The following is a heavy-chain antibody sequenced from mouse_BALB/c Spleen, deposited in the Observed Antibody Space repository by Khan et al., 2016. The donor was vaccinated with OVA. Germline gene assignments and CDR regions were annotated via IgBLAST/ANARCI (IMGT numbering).Heavy chain of an antibody. J-gene: IGHJ3*01. CDR3: ARGDDCFAY. Sequence: VQLKESGPDLVKPGASVKISCKASGYSFTAYYMHWVRLSPGKSLEWIGRINPNTGNTNYNQKFKGKAILTVDTSSSTAYMEIRPLTSEDSAVYFWARGDDCFAYWGQGTLVTVSA. CDR1: GYSFTAYY. V-gene: IGHV1-43*01. D-gene: IGHD3-3*01. CDR2: INPNTGNT.